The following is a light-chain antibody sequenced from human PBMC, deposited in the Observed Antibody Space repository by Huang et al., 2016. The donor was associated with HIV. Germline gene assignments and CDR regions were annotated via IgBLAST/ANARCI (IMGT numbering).Light chain of an antibody. CDR3: QQSYSALGLT. Sequence: DIQMTQSPSSLSASVGDRVTIACRASQSIGTYLNWYQQKRGKAPRLLIHVASILQRGVPSRFSGSGSGTDFTLTSSSLQPEDFATYYCQQSYSALGLTFGGGTKVEIK. V-gene: IGKV1-39*01. CDR1: QSIGTY. J-gene: IGKJ4*01. CDR2: VAS.